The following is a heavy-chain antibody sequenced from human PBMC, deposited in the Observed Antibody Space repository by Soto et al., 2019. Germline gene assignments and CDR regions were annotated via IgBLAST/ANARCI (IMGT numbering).Heavy chain of an antibody. Sequence: QVQLVQSGAEVKKPGASVKVSCKASGYTFTSYGISWVRQAPGQGLEWMGWISAYNGNTSYAQKLQGRVTRTTDTSTSIAYRELRSMRSEDTAVYYCGRERLGGGPPPGYWGQGTLVTVSS. CDR1: GYTFTSYG. D-gene: IGHD2-15*01. J-gene: IGHJ4*02. CDR2: ISAYNGNT. CDR3: GRERLGGGPPPGY. V-gene: IGHV1-18*01.